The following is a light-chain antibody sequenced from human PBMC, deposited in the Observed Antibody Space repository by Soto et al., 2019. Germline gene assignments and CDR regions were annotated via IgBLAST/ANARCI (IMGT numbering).Light chain of an antibody. Sequence: QSALTQPASVSGSPRQSITISCTGTNSDVGDYNYVSWYQQHPGKAPKLMIYDVSDRPSGVSNRFSGSKSGNTASLTISGLQAEDEADYYCSSYTSSSLVVFGGGTKLTVL. CDR3: SSYTSSSLVV. V-gene: IGLV2-14*01. CDR2: DVS. CDR1: NSDVGDYNY. J-gene: IGLJ2*01.